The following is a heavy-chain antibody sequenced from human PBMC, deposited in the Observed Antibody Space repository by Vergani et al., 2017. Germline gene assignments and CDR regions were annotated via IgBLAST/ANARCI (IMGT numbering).Heavy chain of an antibody. V-gene: IGHV4-61*01. Sequence: QLHLQESGPGLVKPSETLSLTCTVSGGSITSSSYYWSWIRQPPGKELEWIGYMYHSGSTNYNPSLETRVTISGDTSKNQFSLKLNSVTAADTAVYYCERVADFYGLGSRLLDLWGQGILVTVSS. CDR1: GGSITSSSYY. J-gene: IGHJ5*02. D-gene: IGHD3-10*01. CDR3: ERVADFYGLGSRLLDL. CDR2: MYHSGST.